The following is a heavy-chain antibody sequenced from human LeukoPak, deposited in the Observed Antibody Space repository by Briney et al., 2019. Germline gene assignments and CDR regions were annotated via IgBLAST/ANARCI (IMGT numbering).Heavy chain of an antibody. CDR2: ISSSSSYI. CDR1: GSTFSSYS. J-gene: IGHJ4*02. V-gene: IGHV3-21*04. D-gene: IGHD4-17*01. CDR3: AREPWGYGDYQSYFDY. Sequence: PGGSLRLSCAASGSTFSSYSMNWVRQAPGKGLEWVSSISSSSSYIYYADSVKGRITISRDNAKNSLYLQMNSLRAEDTAVYYCAREPWGYGDYQSYFDYWGQGTLVTVSS.